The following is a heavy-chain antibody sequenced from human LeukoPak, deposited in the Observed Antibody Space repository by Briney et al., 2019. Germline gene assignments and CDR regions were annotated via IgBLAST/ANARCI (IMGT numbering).Heavy chain of an antibody. CDR2: IYSGGST. CDR1: GFTVSSNY. V-gene: IGHV3-66*01. D-gene: IGHD3-10*01. CDR3: AWTRSGSYLLLDF. J-gene: IGHJ4*02. Sequence: PGGSLRLSCAASGFTVSSNYMSWVRQSPGKGLEWVSLIYSGGSTYYADSVKGRFTISEDNSKNMLYLQMNSLRAEDTAVYYCAWTRSGSYLLLDFWGQGTLVTVSS.